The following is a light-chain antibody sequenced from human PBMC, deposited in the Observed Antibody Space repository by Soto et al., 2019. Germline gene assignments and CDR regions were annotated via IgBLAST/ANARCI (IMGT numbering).Light chain of an antibody. CDR2: AAS. J-gene: IGKJ1*01. V-gene: IGKV3-20*01. CDR3: QQHGSSPT. Sequence: EIVLTQSPGTLSLSPGERATLSCRASQSVSSSYLVWHQQKPGQAPRLLIYAASSRATGIPDRFSGSGSGTDFTLTISRLEPEDFAVYYCQQHGSSPTFGQGTKVDI. CDR1: QSVSSSY.